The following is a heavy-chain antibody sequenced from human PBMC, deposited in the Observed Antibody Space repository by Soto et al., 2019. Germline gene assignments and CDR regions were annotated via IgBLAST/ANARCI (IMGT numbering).Heavy chain of an antibody. CDR3: TTGRGGSAYVPGAY. CDR2: IKTNIDGGAT. D-gene: IGHD5-12*01. Sequence: EVQLVESGGGLVKPGGSLRLSCAASGFSFTSAWMNWVRQIPGKGLEWVGRIKTNIDGGATDYSAPVKGRFTISRDDSKDTVYLQMNSRKTEDTAVYYCTTGRGGSAYVPGAYWGQGALVTVSS. J-gene: IGHJ4*02. CDR1: GFSFTSAW. V-gene: IGHV3-15*07.